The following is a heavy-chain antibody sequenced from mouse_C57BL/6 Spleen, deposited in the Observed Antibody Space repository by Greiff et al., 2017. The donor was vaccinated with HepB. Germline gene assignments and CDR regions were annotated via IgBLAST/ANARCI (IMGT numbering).Heavy chain of an antibody. CDR2: IYPGSGST. D-gene: IGHD1-1*01. Sequence: VQLQQSGAELVKPGASVKMSCKASGYTFTSYWITWVKQRPGQGLEWIGDIYPGSGSTNYNEKFKSKATLTVDTSSSTAYMQLSSLTSEDSAVYYWARSLFITTVGATDYYAMDYWGQGTSVTVSS. J-gene: IGHJ4*01. CDR1: GYTFTSYW. V-gene: IGHV1-55*01. CDR3: ARSLFITTVGATDYYAMDY.